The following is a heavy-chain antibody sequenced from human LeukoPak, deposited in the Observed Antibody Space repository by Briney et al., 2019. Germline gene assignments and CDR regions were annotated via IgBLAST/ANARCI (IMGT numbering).Heavy chain of an antibody. D-gene: IGHD5-18*01. CDR2: ISWNSGSV. Sequence: GGSLRLSCAASGFTFDDYAMHWVRQAPGKGLEWVSGISWNSGSVGYADSGKGRFTISRDNAKNSLYLQMNSLRAEDMALYFCAKGSSYSFGYWYFDLWGRGTLVTVSS. CDR3: AKGSSYSFGYWYFDL. V-gene: IGHV3-9*03. J-gene: IGHJ2*01. CDR1: GFTFDDYA.